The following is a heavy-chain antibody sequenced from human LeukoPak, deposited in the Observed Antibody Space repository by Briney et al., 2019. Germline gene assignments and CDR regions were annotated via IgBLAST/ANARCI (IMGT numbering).Heavy chain of an antibody. D-gene: IGHD1-1*01. V-gene: IGHV3-48*01. CDR3: ARRYNWNVDY. CDR1: GFTFSSHS. CDR2: ISSSSSTI. J-gene: IGHJ4*02. Sequence: GGSLRLSCAASGFTFSSHSMNWVRQAPGKGLEWVSYISSSSSTIYYADSVKGRFTISRDNAKNSLYLQMNSLRAEDTAVYYCARRYNWNVDYWGQGTLVTVSS.